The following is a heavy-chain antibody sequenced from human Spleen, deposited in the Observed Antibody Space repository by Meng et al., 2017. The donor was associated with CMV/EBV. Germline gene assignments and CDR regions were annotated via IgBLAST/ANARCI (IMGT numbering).Heavy chain of an antibody. Sequence: GESLKISCAASGFTFSDYTMNWVRQAPGKGLEWVSSINIDDSDIYYADSVKGRFTISRDNSRSTLYLQMNSLRAEDTAVYYCARDRRLQLYGMDVWGQGTSVTVSS. D-gene: IGHD5-18*01. CDR3: ARDRRLQLYGMDV. V-gene: IGHV3-21*01. CDR2: INIDDSDI. CDR1: GFTFSDYT. J-gene: IGHJ6*02.